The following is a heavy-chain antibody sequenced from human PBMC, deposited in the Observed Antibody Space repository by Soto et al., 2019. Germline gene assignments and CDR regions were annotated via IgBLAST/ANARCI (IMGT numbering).Heavy chain of an antibody. CDR3: TTRHAPNYYYYYGMDV. D-gene: IGHD2-2*01. CDR1: GFTFSNAW. J-gene: IGHJ6*02. CDR2: IKSKTDGGTT. V-gene: IGHV3-15*07. Sequence: GGSLRLSCAASGFTFSNAWMNWVRQAPGKGLEWVGRIKSKTDGGTTDYAAPVKGRFTISRDDSKNTLYLQMNSLKTEDTAVYYCTTRHAPNYYYYYGMDVWGQGTTVTVSS.